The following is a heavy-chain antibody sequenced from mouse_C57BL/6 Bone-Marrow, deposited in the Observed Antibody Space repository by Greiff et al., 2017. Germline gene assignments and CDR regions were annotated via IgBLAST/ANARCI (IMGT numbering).Heavy chain of an antibody. CDR1: GYTFTSYG. CDR2: IYPRSGNT. J-gene: IGHJ1*03. D-gene: IGHD4-1*01. V-gene: IGHV1-81*01. Sequence: VQGVESGAELARPGASVKLSCKASGYTFTSYGISWVKQRTGQGLEWIGEIYPRSGNTYYNEKFKGKATLTADKSSSTAYIELRSLTSEDSAVYFCDVTGLYWYFDVWGTGTTVTVSS. CDR3: DVTGLYWYFDV.